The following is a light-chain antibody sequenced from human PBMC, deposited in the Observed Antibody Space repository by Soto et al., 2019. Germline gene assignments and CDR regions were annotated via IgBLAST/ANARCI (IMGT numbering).Light chain of an antibody. CDR1: SSDVGGYNY. J-gene: IGLJ3*02. CDR2: AVT. CDR3: TSYTSSSTLV. V-gene: IGLV2-14*01. Sequence: QSAPTQPASVSGSPGQSITISCTGTSSDVGGYNYVSWYQQHPGKAPKLMIYAVTNRPSGVSNRFSGSKSGNTASLTISGLQAEDEAYYYCTSYTSSSTLVFGGGTKVTVL.